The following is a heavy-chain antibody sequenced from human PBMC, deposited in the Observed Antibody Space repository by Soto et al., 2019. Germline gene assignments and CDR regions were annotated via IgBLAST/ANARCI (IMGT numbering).Heavy chain of an antibody. D-gene: IGHD4-4*01. V-gene: IGHV3-64*02. CDR2: ISSNGGST. J-gene: IGHJ6*02. CDR1: GFTFSSYA. CDR3: ARGDYSNEYGMDV. Sequence: GGSLRLSCAASGFTFSSYAMHWVRQAPGKGLEYVSAISSNGGSTYYADSEKGRFTISRDNSKNTLYLQMGSLRAEDMAVYYCARGDYSNEYGMDVWGQGTTVTVSS.